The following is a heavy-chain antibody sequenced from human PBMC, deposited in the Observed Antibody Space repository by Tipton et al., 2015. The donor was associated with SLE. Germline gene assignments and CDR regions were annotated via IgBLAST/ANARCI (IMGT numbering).Heavy chain of an antibody. J-gene: IGHJ3*02. V-gene: IGHV4-59*01. Sequence: TLSLTCTVSGGSISSYYWSWIRQPPGKGLEWIGYIYYSGSTNYNPSLKSRVTISVDTSKNQFSLKLSSVTAADTAVYYCARETSSSDAFDIWGQGTMVTVSS. CDR2: IYYSGST. CDR1: GGSISSYY. CDR3: ARETSSSDAFDI. D-gene: IGHD6-13*01.